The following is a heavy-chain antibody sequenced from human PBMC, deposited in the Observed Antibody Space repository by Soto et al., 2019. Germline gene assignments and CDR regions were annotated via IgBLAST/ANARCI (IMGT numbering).Heavy chain of an antibody. CDR2: ISHDGSNK. CDR1: GFTFSSYP. V-gene: IGHV3-30-3*01. J-gene: IGHJ5*02. CDR3: ARDRDSSSRPTYWFDP. Sequence: ESGGGVVQPGRSLRLSCAASGFTFSSYPIHWVRQAPGKGLEWVAVISHDGSNKNYADSVKGRFTISRDNSKNTLYLQMNSLRGEDTAVYYCARDRDSSSRPTYWFDPWGQGTLVTVSS. D-gene: IGHD6-13*01.